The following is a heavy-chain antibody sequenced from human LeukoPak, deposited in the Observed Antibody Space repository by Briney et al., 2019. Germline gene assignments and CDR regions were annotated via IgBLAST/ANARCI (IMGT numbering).Heavy chain of an antibody. D-gene: IGHD6-13*01. CDR2: IYPGDSDT. J-gene: IGHJ6*03. Sequence: ESLKISCKGSGYSFTSYWIGWVRQMPGKGLEWMGIIYPGDSDTRYSPSFQGQVTISADKSISTAYLQWSSLKASDTAMYYCARPRIAAAGSVYYMDVWGKGTTVTVSS. CDR1: GYSFTSYW. CDR3: ARPRIAAAGSVYYMDV. V-gene: IGHV5-51*01.